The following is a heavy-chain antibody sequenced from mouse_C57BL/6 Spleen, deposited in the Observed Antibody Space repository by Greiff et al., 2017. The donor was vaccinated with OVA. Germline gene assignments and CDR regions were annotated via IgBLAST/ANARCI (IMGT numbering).Heavy chain of an antibody. CDR2: IYPGSGST. J-gene: IGHJ4*01. V-gene: IGHV1-55*01. Sequence: QVQLQQPGAELVKPGASVKMSCKASGYTFTSYWITWVKQRPGQGLEWIGDIYPGSGSTNYNKKFKSKATLTVDTSSSTAYMQLSSLTSEDSAVYYCARRGNYFYAMDYWGQGTSVTVSS. CDR1: GYTFTSYW. D-gene: IGHD2-1*01. CDR3: ARRGNYFYAMDY.